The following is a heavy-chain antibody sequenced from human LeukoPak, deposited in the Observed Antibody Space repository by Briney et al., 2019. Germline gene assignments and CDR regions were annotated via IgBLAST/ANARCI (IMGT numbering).Heavy chain of an antibody. V-gene: IGHV3-48*04. D-gene: IGHD6-6*01. CDR2: ISSSGNTI. Sequence: GGTLRLSCAASGFTFSSYGMSWVRQAPGKGLEWVSYISSSGNTIYYADSVKGRFTISRDNAKNSLYLQMNSLRAEDTAVYYCARDEQLVGSFDYWGQGTLVTVSS. CDR1: GFTFSSYG. CDR3: ARDEQLVGSFDY. J-gene: IGHJ4*02.